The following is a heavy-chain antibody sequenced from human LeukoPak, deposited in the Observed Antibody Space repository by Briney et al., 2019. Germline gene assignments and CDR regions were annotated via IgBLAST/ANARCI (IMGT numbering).Heavy chain of an antibody. Sequence: SCKASGGTFSSYAIHWVRQAPGKGLEWVAVISFDGNDKYYADFVKGRFNISRDNSKSTLFLQMNSLRAEDTAVYYCARSPLVYHGLDVWGQGTTVTVSS. V-gene: IGHV3-30*04. CDR1: GGTFSSYA. J-gene: IGHJ6*02. CDR3: ARSPLVYHGLDV. CDR2: ISFDGNDK. D-gene: IGHD2-8*01.